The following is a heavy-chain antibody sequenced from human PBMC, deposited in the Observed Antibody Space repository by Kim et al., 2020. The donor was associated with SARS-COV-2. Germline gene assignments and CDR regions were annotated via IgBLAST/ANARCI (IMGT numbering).Heavy chain of an antibody. J-gene: IGHJ4*02. CDR1: GFTFSSYE. D-gene: IGHD2-2*01. Sequence: GGSLRLSCAASGFTFSSYEMNWVRQAPGKGLEWVSYISSSGSTIYYADSVKGRFTISRDNAKNSLYLQMNSLRAEDTAVYYCARANNSNIVVVPAAIFDYWGQGTLVTVSS. CDR3: ARANNSNIVVVPAAIFDY. V-gene: IGHV3-48*03. CDR2: ISSSGSTI.